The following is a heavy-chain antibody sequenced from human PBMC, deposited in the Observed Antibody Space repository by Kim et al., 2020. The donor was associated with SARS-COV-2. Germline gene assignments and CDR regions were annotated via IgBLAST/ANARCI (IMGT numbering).Heavy chain of an antibody. V-gene: IGHV3-23*01. CDR3: AKDLRTILLSAYFDF. CDR1: GLTLSNYA. J-gene: IGHJ4*02. Sequence: GGSLRLSCVVSGLTLSNYAMSWVRQAPGKGLEWVSGISGSGGSTYYADSVKGRFTISRDNSNNTLFLQMNSLRAEDTAVYYCAKDLRTILLSAYFDFWGQGTLVTVSS. D-gene: IGHD3-10*01. CDR2: ISGSGGST.